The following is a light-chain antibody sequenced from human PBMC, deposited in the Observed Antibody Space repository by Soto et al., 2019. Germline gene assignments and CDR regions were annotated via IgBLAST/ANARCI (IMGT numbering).Light chain of an antibody. CDR2: AAS. CDR3: QQSYSTWT. Sequence: DIQMTQSPSSLAASLGDRVTITCRASQSISSYLNWYQQKPGKAPKLLIYAASSLQSGVPSRLSGSGSGTDFTLTISSLQPEDSTTYYCQQSYSTWTFGQGTKVDIK. J-gene: IGKJ1*01. CDR1: QSISSY. V-gene: IGKV1-39*01.